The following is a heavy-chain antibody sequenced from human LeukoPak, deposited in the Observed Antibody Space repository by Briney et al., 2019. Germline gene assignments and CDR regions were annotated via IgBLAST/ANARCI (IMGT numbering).Heavy chain of an antibody. V-gene: IGHV1-24*01. CDR3: ATAYYYGSSGYYPLGY. D-gene: IGHD3-22*01. CDR1: GYTLTELS. J-gene: IGHJ4*02. CDR2: FDPEDGET. Sequence: WASVKVSCKVSGYTLTELSMHWVRQAPGKGLEWMGGFDPEDGETIYAQKFQGRVTMTEDTSTDTAYMELSSLRSEDTAVYYCATAYYYGSSGYYPLGYWGQGTLVTVSS.